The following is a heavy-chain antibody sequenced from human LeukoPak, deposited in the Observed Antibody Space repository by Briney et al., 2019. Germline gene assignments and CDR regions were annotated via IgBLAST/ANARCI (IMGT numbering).Heavy chain of an antibody. CDR2: IRYDGSNK. CDR3: AKDGGYYYGSGSPYYYYMDV. J-gene: IGHJ6*03. CDR1: GFSFSSYW. D-gene: IGHD3-10*01. Sequence: PGGSLRLSCEGSGFSFSSYWMTWVRQAPGKGLEWVAFIRYDGSNKYYADSVKGRFTISRDNSKNTLYLQMNSLRAEDTAVYYCAKDGGYYYGSGSPYYYYMDVWGKGTTVTISS. V-gene: IGHV3-30*02.